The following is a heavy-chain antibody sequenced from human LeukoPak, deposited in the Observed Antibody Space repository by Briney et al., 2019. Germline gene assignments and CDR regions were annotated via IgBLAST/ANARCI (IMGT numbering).Heavy chain of an antibody. Sequence: ASVKVSCKASGYTFTGYYMHWVRQAPGQGLEWMGRINPNSGGTNYAQKFQGRVTMTRDTSISTAYMELSRLRSDDTAVYYCARDLYDFWSGLVGNWFDPWGQGTLVTVSS. CDR2: INPNSGGT. V-gene: IGHV1-2*06. D-gene: IGHD3-3*01. CDR3: ARDLYDFWSGLVGNWFDP. CDR1: GYTFTGYY. J-gene: IGHJ5*02.